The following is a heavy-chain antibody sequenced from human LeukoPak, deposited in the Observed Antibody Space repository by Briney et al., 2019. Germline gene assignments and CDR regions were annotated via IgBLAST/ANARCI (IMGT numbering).Heavy chain of an antibody. CDR2: IYYTGKT. CDR1: GGSINDYY. J-gene: IGHJ5*01. D-gene: IGHD1-26*01. Sequence: PSETLSLTCTVSGGSINDYYWSWIRQSPEKGLECLAYIYYTGKTNYNPSLESRLTVSVDTSENQVFLKLRSVTAADTAVYYCARQPGSFYEVGASDSWGQGTLVTVSS. CDR3: ARQPGSFYEVGASDS. V-gene: IGHV4-59*08.